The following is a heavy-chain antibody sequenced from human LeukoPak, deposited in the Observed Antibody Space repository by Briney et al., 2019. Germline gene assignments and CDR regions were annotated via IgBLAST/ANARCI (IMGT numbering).Heavy chain of an antibody. V-gene: IGHV3-53*01. D-gene: IGHD2-21*01. CDR2: FYRGDST. Sequence: GGSLRLSCVASRFQFSSYAMSWVRQAPGKGLEWVSFFYRGDSTYYAESVRGRFTISRDNSKNTLYLLMNSLIPEDTAVYYCAREVVSIPSYFDSWGQGTLVTVSS. J-gene: IGHJ4*02. CDR1: RFQFSSYA. CDR3: AREVVSIPSYFDS.